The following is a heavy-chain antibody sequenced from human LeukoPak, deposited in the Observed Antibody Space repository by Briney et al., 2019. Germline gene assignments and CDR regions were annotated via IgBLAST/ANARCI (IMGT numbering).Heavy chain of an antibody. CDR2: IYTSGSI. CDR3: ARGLKGYDILTGSRPHRKNWFDP. D-gene: IGHD3-9*01. J-gene: IGHJ5*02. Sequence: SETLSLTCTVSGGSISSYYWSWIRQPAGKGLEWIGRIYTSGSITYNPSLKSRVSMSVDTSKNQFSLKLSSVTAADTAVYYCARGLKGYDILTGSRPHRKNWFDPWGQGTLVTVSS. CDR1: GGSISSYY. V-gene: IGHV4-4*07.